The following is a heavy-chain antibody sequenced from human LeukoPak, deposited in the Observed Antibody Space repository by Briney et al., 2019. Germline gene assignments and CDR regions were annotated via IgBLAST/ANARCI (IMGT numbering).Heavy chain of an antibody. CDR2: INSDGSNT. J-gene: IGHJ4*02. CDR1: GFTFSNYW. V-gene: IGHV3-74*03. D-gene: IGHD1-26*01. CDR3: SRDPPEWGLPSDY. Sequence: PGGSLRLSCAASGFTFSNYWMHWVRQAPGKGLVWVSHINSDGSNTKYADSVKGRFTISRDNVKNTLYLQMNSLRAEDTAVYYCSRDPPEWGLPSDYWGQGTLVTVSS.